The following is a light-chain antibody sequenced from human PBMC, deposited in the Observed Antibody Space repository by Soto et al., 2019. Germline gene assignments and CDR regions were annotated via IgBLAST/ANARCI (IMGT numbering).Light chain of an antibody. CDR2: DVS. CDR3: SSYTSGSTPFV. Sequence: SAQRRVGSESGSPGQSITISCTGTSSDVGGYNYVSWYQQLPGKAPKLMISDVSNRPSGVSNRFSGSKSGNTASLTISGLQAEDEADYYCSSYTSGSTPFVFGTGTKVTV. CDR1: SSDVGGYNY. V-gene: IGLV2-14*01. J-gene: IGLJ1*01.